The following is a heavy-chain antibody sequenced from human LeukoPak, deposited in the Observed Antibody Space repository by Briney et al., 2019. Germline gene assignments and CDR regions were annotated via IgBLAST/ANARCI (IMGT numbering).Heavy chain of an antibody. CDR3: ARDHLDVDTAMVPRKVFYYYGMDV. CDR1: GGTFSSYA. V-gene: IGHV1-69*04. CDR2: IIPILGIA. J-gene: IGHJ6*02. D-gene: IGHD5-18*01. Sequence: ASVKVSCKASGGTFSSYAISWVRQAPGQGLEWMGRIIPILGIANYAQKFQGRVTVTADKSTSTAYMELSSLRSEDTAVYYCARDHLDVDTAMVPRKVFYYYGMDVWGQGTTVTVSS.